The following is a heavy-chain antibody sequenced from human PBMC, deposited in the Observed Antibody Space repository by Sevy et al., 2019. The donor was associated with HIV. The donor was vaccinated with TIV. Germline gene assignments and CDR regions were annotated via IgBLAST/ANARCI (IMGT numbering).Heavy chain of an antibody. V-gene: IGHV3-23*01. Sequence: GGSLRLSCAASGLSFNTYVMSWVRQAPGKGLQWVSTISPNGGSTYYADSVKDRFTISRDNSRNTVFLQVNSLRAEDTAVYYCAKESLDGYYWGQGTLVTVSS. D-gene: IGHD2-21*01. CDR1: GLSFNTYV. J-gene: IGHJ4*02. CDR2: ISPNGGST. CDR3: AKESLDGYY.